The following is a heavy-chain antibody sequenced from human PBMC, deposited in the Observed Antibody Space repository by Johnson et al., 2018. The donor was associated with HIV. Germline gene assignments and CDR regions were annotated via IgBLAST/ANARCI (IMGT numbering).Heavy chain of an antibody. CDR2: IKEDGSKK. D-gene: IGHD2-8*01. Sequence: VQLVESGGDLVQPGGSLRLSCGASGFSFRSHWMSWVRQAPGKGLEWVANIKEDGSKKYYVDSVKGRFTISRDNSKNTLYLQMNSLRAEDTAVYFCARGSLTDDSFAEWGQGTMVFVSS. CDR1: GFSFRSHW. CDR3: ARGSLTDDSFAE. V-gene: IGHV3-7*02. J-gene: IGHJ3*01.